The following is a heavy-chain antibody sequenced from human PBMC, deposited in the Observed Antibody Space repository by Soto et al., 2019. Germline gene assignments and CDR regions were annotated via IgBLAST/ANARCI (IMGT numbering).Heavy chain of an antibody. CDR1: GFSFSDYS. Sequence: PGGSLRLSCAASGFSFSDYSMNWVRQAPGMGLEWVSSISSSSGYIYYADSVKGRFTISRDNAKNSLYLQMNSLRAEDTAVYYCARAPPYYYGSSGYYTEYFQHWGQGTLVTVSS. CDR2: ISSSSGYI. J-gene: IGHJ1*01. D-gene: IGHD3-22*01. V-gene: IGHV3-21*01. CDR3: ARAPPYYYGSSGYYTEYFQH.